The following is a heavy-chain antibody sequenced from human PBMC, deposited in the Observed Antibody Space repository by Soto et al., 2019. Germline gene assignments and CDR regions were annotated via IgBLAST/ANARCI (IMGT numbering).Heavy chain of an antibody. CDR1: GYTFTDYY. J-gene: IGHJ6*02. CDR3: ARDSTMVRGKTRYYYYGMDV. V-gene: IGHV1-2*04. D-gene: IGHD3-10*01. CDR2: INPNSGGT. Sequence: GASVKVSCKASGYTFTDYYMHWVRQAPGQGLEWMGWINPNSGGTNYAQKFQGWVTMTRDTSISTAYMELSRLRSDDTAVYYCARDSTMVRGKTRYYYYGMDVWG.